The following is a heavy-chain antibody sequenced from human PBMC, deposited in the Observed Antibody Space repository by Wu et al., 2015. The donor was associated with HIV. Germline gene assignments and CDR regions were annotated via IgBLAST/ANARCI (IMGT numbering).Heavy chain of an antibody. Sequence: QVQLVQSGAEVKKPGASVKVSCKASGYTFTGYYMHWVRQAPGQGLEWMGWINPNSGGTNYAQKFQGRVTMTRDTSISTAYMELSRLRSDDTAVYYCARVLYDYVWGSYRYTKELGNWFDPVGPGNPGHRLL. V-gene: IGHV1-2*02. CDR2: INPNSGGT. D-gene: IGHD3-16*02. CDR1: GYTFTGYY. CDR3: ARVLYDYVWGSYRYTKELGNWFDP. J-gene: IGHJ5*02.